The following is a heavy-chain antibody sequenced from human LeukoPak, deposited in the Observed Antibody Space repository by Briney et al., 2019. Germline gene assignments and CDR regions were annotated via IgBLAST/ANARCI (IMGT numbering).Heavy chain of an antibody. V-gene: IGHV3-30*02. J-gene: IGHJ4*02. CDR2: IRHDGSDK. CDR3: AKDDCGGPDY. D-gene: IGHD4/OR15-4a*01. CDR1: GFTFSNFG. Sequence: GGSLRLSCAASGFTFSNFGMHWVRQAPGKGLEWVAFIRHDGSDKFYADFVKGRFTISRDNAKNTLYFQMNSLRAEDTAAYYCAKDDCGGPDYWGQGTLVTVSS.